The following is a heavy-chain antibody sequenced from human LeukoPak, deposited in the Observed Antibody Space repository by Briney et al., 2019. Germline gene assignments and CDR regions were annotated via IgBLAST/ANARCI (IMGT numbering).Heavy chain of an antibody. CDR1: GGTFSSYA. CDR3: ASTYCSGGSCYSGGRFWFDP. CDR2: IIPIFGTA. Sequence: SVKVSCKASGGTFSSYAISWVRQAPGQGLEWMGGIIPIFGTANYAQKFQGRVTITTDESTSTAYTELSSLRSEDTAVYYCASTYCSGGSCYSGGRFWFDPWGQGTLVTVSS. D-gene: IGHD2-15*01. J-gene: IGHJ5*02. V-gene: IGHV1-69*05.